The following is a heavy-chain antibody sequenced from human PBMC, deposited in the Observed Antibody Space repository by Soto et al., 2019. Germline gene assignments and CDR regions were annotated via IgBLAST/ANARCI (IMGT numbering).Heavy chain of an antibody. Sequence: SETLSLNCSVSGGSFSSDSFILICVRQFPGKGLEWIGYINYSGTTYYNPSLRSRITMSVDTSKNQFSLNLSSVTAADTAVYYCARDHKWDGMDVWGQGTTVTSP. CDR2: INYSGTT. D-gene: IGHD1-26*01. V-gene: IGHV4-31*03. J-gene: IGHJ6*02. CDR1: GGSFSSDSFI. CDR3: ARDHKWDGMDV.